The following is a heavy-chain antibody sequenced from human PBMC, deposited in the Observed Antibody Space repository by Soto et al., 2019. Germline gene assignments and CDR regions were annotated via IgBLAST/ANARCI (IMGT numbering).Heavy chain of an antibody. V-gene: IGHV3-30-3*01. D-gene: IGHD4-17*01. CDR1: GFTFSSYA. CDR3: ARGPLRGYFDY. CDR2: ISYDGSNK. Sequence: ESGGGVVQPGRSLRLSCAASGFTFSSYAMHWVRQAPGKGLEWVAVISYDGSNKYYADSVKGRFTISRDNSKNTLYLQMNSLRAEDTAVYYCARGPLRGYFDYWGQGTLVTVSS. J-gene: IGHJ4*02.